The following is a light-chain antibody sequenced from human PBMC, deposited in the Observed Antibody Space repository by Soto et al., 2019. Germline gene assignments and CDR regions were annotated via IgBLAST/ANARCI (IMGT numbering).Light chain of an antibody. CDR2: RVS. J-gene: IGKJ1*01. CDR1: QTLVYSDGNTY. CDR3: HQYGNSPST. V-gene: IGKV2-30*01. Sequence: DVVMTQSPLSLSVTLGSPPVTSCMPTQTLVYSDGNTYLNWFQQRPGQSPRRLIYRVSNRDSGVPDRFSGSGSGTDFTLTISRLEPEDFAVYYCHQYGNSPSTFGQGTKVDIK.